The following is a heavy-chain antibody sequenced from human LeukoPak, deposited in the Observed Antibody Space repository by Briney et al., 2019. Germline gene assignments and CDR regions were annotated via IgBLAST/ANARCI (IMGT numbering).Heavy chain of an antibody. V-gene: IGHV3-7*01. CDR1: GFTFSSYW. D-gene: IGHD3-22*01. CDR2: IKQDGSEK. CDR3: TKPSRIGCFDSSAH. Sequence: PGGSLRLSCAASGFTFSSYWMSWVRQAPGKGLEWVANIKQDGSEKSYVDSVKGRFTISRDNAKNSLDLQMNSLRAEDTAVYYCTKPSRIGCFDSSAHWGQGTLVTVSS. J-gene: IGHJ4*02.